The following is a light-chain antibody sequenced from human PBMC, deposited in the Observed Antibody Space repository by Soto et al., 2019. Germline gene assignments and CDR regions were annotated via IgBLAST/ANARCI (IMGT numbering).Light chain of an antibody. CDR1: QSVSGTY. CDR2: GAS. J-gene: IGKJ2*01. V-gene: IGKV3-20*01. Sequence: DIVLTQSTGTLSLSPGERATLSCRASQSVSGTYLAWYQQKPGQAPRVLIYGASSRAAGIPDRFSGSGSGTDFTLTISRLEPEDFAVYYCQLYGSSRRYTFGQGTKLEIK. CDR3: QLYGSSRRYT.